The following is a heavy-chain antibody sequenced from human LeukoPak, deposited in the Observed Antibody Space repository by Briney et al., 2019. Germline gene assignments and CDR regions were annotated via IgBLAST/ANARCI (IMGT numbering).Heavy chain of an antibody. D-gene: IGHD6-13*01. CDR2: NNHSGST. CDR1: GGSSSGYY. V-gene: IGHV4-34*01. J-gene: IGHJ5*02. Sequence: SETLPLTCAVYGGSSSGYYWSWIRQPPGKGLEWIGENNHSGSTNYNPSLKSRVTISVDTSKNQFSLKLSSVTAPDTAVYYCARRGRQQLAPWGQGTLVTVSS. CDR3: ARRGRQQLAP.